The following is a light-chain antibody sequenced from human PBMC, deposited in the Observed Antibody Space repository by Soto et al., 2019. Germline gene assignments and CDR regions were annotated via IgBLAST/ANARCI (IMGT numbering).Light chain of an antibody. J-gene: IGKJ4*01. V-gene: IGKV1-5*03. CDR2: KAS. Sequence: IQMTQSPSTLSASVGDRVTITCRASQSISSWLAWYQQKPGKAPKLLIYKASSLESGVPSRFSGSGSGTEFTLTISSLQPGDFATYYCQQSYGTPQITFGGGSKVDIK. CDR1: QSISSW. CDR3: QQSYGTPQIT.